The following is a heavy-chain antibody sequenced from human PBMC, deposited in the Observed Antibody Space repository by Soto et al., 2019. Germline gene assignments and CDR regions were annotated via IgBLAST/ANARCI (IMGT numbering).Heavy chain of an antibody. D-gene: IGHD2-2*01. V-gene: IGHV1-69*08. CDR2: SIPILDVA. Sequence: QVQLVQSGAEVKKPGSSVRVSCKASGDTFSTYTISWVRQAPGQGFEWLGRSIPILDVANYAQSFQGRVTITADKSTSTAYTELNSLRSEDTAVYYCARDSGNQLLIDYWGQGTLVTVSS. J-gene: IGHJ4*02. CDR1: GDTFSTYT. CDR3: ARDSGNQLLIDY.